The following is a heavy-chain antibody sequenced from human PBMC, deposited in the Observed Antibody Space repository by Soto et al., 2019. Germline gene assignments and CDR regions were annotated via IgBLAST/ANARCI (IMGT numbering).Heavy chain of an antibody. Sequence: ASVKVSCKASGGTFSSYAISWVRQAPGQGLEWMGGIIPIFGTANYAQKFQGRVTITADKSTSTAYMELSSLRSEDTAVYYCATKPYSSSWYGATYYYYGMDVWGQGTTVTV. J-gene: IGHJ6*02. CDR3: ATKPYSSSWYGATYYYYGMDV. V-gene: IGHV1-69*06. CDR1: GGTFSSYA. CDR2: IIPIFGTA. D-gene: IGHD6-13*01.